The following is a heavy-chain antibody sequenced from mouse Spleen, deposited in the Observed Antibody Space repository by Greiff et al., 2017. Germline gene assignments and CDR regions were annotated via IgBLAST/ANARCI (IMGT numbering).Heavy chain of an antibody. CDR2: IRNKANGYTT. J-gene: IGHJ4*01. D-gene: IGHD1-1*01. CDR3: ARYTYYYGSSSWAMDY. Sequence: DVQVVESGGGLVQPGGSLSLSCAASGFTFTDYYMSWVRQPPGKALEWLGFIRNKANGYTTEYSASVKGRFTISRDNSQSILYLQMNALRAEDSATYYCARYTYYYGSSSWAMDYWGQGTSVTVSS. CDR1: GFTFTDYY. V-gene: IGHV7-3*01.